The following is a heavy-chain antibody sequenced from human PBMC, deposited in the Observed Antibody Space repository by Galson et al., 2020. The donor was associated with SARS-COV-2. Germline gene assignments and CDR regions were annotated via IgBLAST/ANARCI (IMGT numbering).Heavy chain of an antibody. V-gene: IGHV4-39*07. Sequence: KASETLSLTCTVSDGSISSSSYYWGWIRQPPGKGLEWIGSIYHTGSTYYNSSLESRVTISLDTSKKQFSLTLNSVTAADTAVYYCARRRAGFGSWTYYKRGAFDIWGPGTMVTVSS. CDR3: ARRRAGFGSWTYYKRGAFDI. D-gene: IGHD3-10*01. J-gene: IGHJ3*02. CDR2: IYHTGST. CDR1: DGSISSSSYY.